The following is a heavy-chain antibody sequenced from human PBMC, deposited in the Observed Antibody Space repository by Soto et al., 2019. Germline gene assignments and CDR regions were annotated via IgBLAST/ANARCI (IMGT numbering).Heavy chain of an antibody. CDR1: GVTISSSNW. V-gene: IGHV4-4*02. Sequence: SETLSLTCAVSGVTISSSNWWSWVRQPPGKGLEWIGEIYHSGSTNYNPSLKSRVTISVDKSKNQFSLKLSSVTAADTAVYYCAGWIQLQQYYYYGMDVWGQGTTVTVSS. J-gene: IGHJ6*02. D-gene: IGHD5-18*01. CDR3: AGWIQLQQYYYYGMDV. CDR2: IYHSGST.